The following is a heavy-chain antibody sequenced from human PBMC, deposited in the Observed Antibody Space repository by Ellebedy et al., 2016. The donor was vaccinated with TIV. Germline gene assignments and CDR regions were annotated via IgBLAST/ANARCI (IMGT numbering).Heavy chain of an antibody. CDR3: ARDKFTMVRGAPYWFDP. V-gene: IGHV3-21*01. J-gene: IGHJ5*02. CDR2: ISSSNTYI. D-gene: IGHD3-10*01. CDR1: GFTFSGYS. Sequence: PGGSLRLSCAASGFTFSGYSMNWVRQAPGTGLEWVSSISSSNTYIYYADSVKGRFTISRDNAKNSLYLQMNSLRAEDTAVYYCARDKFTMVRGAPYWFDPWGQGTLVTVSS.